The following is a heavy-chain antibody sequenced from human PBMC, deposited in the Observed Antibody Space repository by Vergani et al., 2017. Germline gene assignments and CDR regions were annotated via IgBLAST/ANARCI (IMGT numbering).Heavy chain of an antibody. D-gene: IGHD3-10*01. CDR2: INNDGNT. CDR1: GESFSSFY. CDR3: AVRPRVNLVGGEIVTKRTFDY. J-gene: IGHJ4*02. V-gene: IGHV4-34*02. Sequence: QVQLQQWGAGVVKPSGTLSLPCAVFGESFSSFYWSWIRQPPGKGLEWVGDINNDGNTNYNPSFVSRVTVSRDTAKKQFSLNLMSVTAADTAMYYCAVRPRVNLVGGEIVTKRTFDYWSQGSLVTVSS.